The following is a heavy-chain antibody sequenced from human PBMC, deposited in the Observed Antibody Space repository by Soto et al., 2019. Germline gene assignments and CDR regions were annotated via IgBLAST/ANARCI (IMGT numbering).Heavy chain of an antibody. CDR1: GYTFTSYA. Sequence: GASVKVSCKASGYTFTSYAMHWVRQAPGQRLEWMGWINPGNGNTKCSQKFQDRVTITRDTSASTAYMELSSLRSEDTAVYYCARGESVVGDYWGQGTLVTSPQ. D-gene: IGHD2-15*01. J-gene: IGHJ4*02. CDR3: ARGESVVGDY. V-gene: IGHV1-3*01. CDR2: INPGNGNT.